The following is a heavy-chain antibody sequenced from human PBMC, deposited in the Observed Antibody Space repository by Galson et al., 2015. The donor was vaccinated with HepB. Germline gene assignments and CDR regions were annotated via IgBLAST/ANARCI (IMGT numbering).Heavy chain of an antibody. D-gene: IGHD5-24*01. J-gene: IGHJ3*02. CDR3: AKEGGWRQSDAFDI. Sequence: SLRLSGAASGFTFSSYNMNWVRQAPGKGLEWVSNIGSSGSAMYYADSVRGRFTISRDNAKNSLFLQMNSLRGEDTAVYYCAKEGGWRQSDAFDIWGQGTMVTVSS. CDR2: IGSSGSAM. V-gene: IGHV3-48*01. CDR1: GFTFSSYN.